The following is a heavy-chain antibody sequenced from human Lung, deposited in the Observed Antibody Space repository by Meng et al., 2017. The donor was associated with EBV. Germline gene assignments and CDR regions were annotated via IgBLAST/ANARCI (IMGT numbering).Heavy chain of an antibody. V-gene: IGHV3-74*01. CDR2: INENGGIT. CDR3: SRDLAGPFDD. Sequence: VQLGESGGALFQPGGSRRLSCAVVGFSFSSFWMHWVRQVPGKGLVWIARINENGGITSYADSVKGRFTISRDNTRDTLYLQMNSLRADDTAVYFCSRDLAGPFDDWGQGALVTVSS. CDR1: GFSFSSFW. J-gene: IGHJ4*02.